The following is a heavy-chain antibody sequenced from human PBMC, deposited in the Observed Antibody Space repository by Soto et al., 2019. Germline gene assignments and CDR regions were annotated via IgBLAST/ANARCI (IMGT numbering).Heavy chain of an antibody. CDR1: GFTFSSYG. Sequence: QVQLVESGGGVVQPGRSLRLSCAASGFTFSSYGMHWVRQAPGKGLELVAVIWYDGSNKYYADSVKGRVTISRDNSKNPVYLQMSSLRAEDTAVYYCARNRRAVVLRGGMDVWGPGTTVTVSS. V-gene: IGHV3-33*01. CDR3: ARNRRAVVLRGGMDV. CDR2: IWYDGSNK. D-gene: IGHD6-19*01. J-gene: IGHJ6*02.